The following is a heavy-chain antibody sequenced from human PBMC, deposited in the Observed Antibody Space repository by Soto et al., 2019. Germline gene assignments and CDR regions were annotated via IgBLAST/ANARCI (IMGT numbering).Heavy chain of an antibody. D-gene: IGHD6-19*01. J-gene: IGHJ4*02. CDR2: IRTKTYGGTT. V-gene: IGHV3-49*04. CDR3: ARGTGWYDY. CDR1: GFTFVYYA. Sequence: PGGSLRLSCTASGFTFVYYAVTWVRQAPGKGLEWVGLIRTKTYGGTTEYAASVNGRFTISRDDSKSVAYLQMNSLKIEDTALYFCARGTGWYDYWGQGTPVTVSS.